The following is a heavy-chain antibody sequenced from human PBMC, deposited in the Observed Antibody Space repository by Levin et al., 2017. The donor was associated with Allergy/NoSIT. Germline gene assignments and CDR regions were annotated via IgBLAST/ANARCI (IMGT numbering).Heavy chain of an antibody. V-gene: IGHV3-21*01. CDR1: GFTFSSYS. CDR3: ARDSRLLWFRELVDDAFDI. J-gene: IGHJ3*02. D-gene: IGHD3-10*01. CDR2: ISSSSSYI. Sequence: GESLKISCAASGFTFSSYSMNWVRQAPGKGLEWVSSISSSSSYIYYADSVKGRFTISRDNAKNSLYLQMNSLRAEDTAVYYCARDSRLLWFRELVDDAFDIWGQGTMVTVSS.